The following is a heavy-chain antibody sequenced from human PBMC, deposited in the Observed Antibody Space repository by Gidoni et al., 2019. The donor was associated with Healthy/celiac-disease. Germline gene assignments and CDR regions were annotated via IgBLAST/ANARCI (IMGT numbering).Heavy chain of an antibody. CDR3: AREEYSDYGGGYFDL. CDR1: GGTFRSYA. Sequence: QVQLVQSGAAVKKPGSSVKVSCKASGGTFRSYAISWVRQAPGQGLEWMGGIIPIFGTANYAQKFQGRGTITADKSTSTAYMELSSLRSEDTAVYYCAREEYSDYGGGYFDLWGRGTLVTVSS. D-gene: IGHD5-12*01. J-gene: IGHJ2*01. V-gene: IGHV1-69*06. CDR2: IIPIFGTA.